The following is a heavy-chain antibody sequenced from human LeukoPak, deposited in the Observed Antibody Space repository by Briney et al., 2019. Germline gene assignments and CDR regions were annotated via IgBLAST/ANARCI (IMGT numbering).Heavy chain of an antibody. J-gene: IGHJ6*02. CDR1: GFTFENYW. V-gene: IGHV3-7*03. CDR2: IKQDGSEK. CDR3: GRSMDV. Sequence: GGSLRLSCATSGFTFENYWMHWVRQAPGKGLEWVANIKQDGSEKYYVGSVKGRFTISRDNAKNSLYLQMNSLRAEDTAVYYCGRSMDVWGQGTTVTVSS.